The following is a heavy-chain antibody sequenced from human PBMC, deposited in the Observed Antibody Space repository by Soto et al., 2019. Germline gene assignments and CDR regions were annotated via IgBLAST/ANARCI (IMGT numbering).Heavy chain of an antibody. CDR1: GGTFSSYA. Sequence: QVQLVQSGAEVKKPGSSVKVSCKASGGTFSSYAISWVRQAPGQGLEWMGGIIPIFGTANYAQKFQGRVTVTADESTSTAYMELSSLRSEDTAVYYCARAPCTNGVCSSGWFDPWGQGTLVTVSS. J-gene: IGHJ5*02. CDR3: ARAPCTNGVCSSGWFDP. CDR2: IIPIFGTA. D-gene: IGHD2-8*01. V-gene: IGHV1-69*01.